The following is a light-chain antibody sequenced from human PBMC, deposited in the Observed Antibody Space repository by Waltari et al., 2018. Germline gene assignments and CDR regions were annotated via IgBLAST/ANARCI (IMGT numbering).Light chain of an antibody. CDR3: QQYNDWPPWT. CDR2: GAS. J-gene: IGKJ1*01. Sequence: GERATLSCRASQSVSSNLAWYQRKPGQAPRLLIYGASSRATGIPARFSGSGSGTEFTLTISSLQSEDFAVYYCQQYNDWPPWTFGQGTKVEI. CDR1: QSVSSN. V-gene: IGKV3-15*01.